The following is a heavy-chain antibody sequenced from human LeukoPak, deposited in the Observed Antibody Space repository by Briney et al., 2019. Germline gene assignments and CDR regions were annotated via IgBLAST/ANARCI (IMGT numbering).Heavy chain of an antibody. V-gene: IGHV3-21*01. J-gene: IGHJ2*01. Sequence: GGSLRLSCAASGFTFSSYSMNWVRQAPGKGLEWVSSISSSSSYIYYADSVKGRFTISRDSAKNSLYLQMNSLRAEDTAVYYCARSPARLRPNWYFDLWGRGTLVTVSS. CDR2: ISSSSSYI. D-gene: IGHD4-17*01. CDR1: GFTFSSYS. CDR3: ARSPARLRPNWYFDL.